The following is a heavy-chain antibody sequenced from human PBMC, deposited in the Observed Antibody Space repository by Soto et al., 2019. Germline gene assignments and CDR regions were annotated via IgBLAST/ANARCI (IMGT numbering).Heavy chain of an antibody. CDR2: TYYKSKWNN. CDR3: TGITWFRGMDV. Sequence: SQTLSLTCVISGESVSSNSAGWNWIRQSPSRGLEWLGRTYYKSKWNNDYALSVKSRININPDTSKNQFSLHLYSVTPEDTAVYYCTGITWFRGMDVWGQGTPVTVS. CDR1: GESVSSNSAG. D-gene: IGHD3-10*01. J-gene: IGHJ6*02. V-gene: IGHV6-1*01.